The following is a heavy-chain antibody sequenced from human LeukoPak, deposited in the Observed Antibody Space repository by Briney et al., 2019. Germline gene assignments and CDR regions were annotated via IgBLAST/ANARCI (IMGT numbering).Heavy chain of an antibody. V-gene: IGHV4-39*01. Sequence: PSETLSLTCTVSGGSISSSSYYWGWIRQPPGKGLEWIGSMFYSGSTHFNPSLESRITMSLDTSKNQFSLRLSLMTAADTGVYYCARQGSSPNWFDPWGQGTLVTVSS. J-gene: IGHJ5*02. CDR1: GGSISSSSYY. CDR2: MFYSGST. D-gene: IGHD1-26*01. CDR3: ARQGSSPNWFDP.